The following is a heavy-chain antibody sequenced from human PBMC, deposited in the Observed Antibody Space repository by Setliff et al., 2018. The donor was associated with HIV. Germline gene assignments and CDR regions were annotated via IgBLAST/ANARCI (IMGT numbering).Heavy chain of an antibody. CDR1: GYSFTDYY. J-gene: IGHJ4*02. CDR2: INPKSDGT. Sequence: GASVKVSCKASGYSFTDYYIHWVRQAPGQGLEWMGWINPKSDGTNYAQKFQGWITMTRDTSISTAYMELSRLRSDDTAVYYCARGMDYYDTSGYYQYYFDYGGQGTLVTVSS. D-gene: IGHD3-22*01. V-gene: IGHV1-2*04. CDR3: ARGMDYYDTSGYYQYYFDY.